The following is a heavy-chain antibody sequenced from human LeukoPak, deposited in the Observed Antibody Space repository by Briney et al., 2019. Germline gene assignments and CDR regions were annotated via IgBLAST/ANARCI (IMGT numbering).Heavy chain of an antibody. CDR3: AKSSGYYYDSSGYVPFDY. CDR1: GFTFSSYA. V-gene: IGHV3-23*01. J-gene: IGHJ4*02. CDR2: ISGSGGST. D-gene: IGHD3-22*01. Sequence: GGSLRLSCAASGFTFSSYAMSWVRQATGKGLEWVSAISGSGGSTYYADSVKGRFTISRDNSKNTLYLQMNSLRAEDTAVYYCAKSSGYYYDSSGYVPFDYWGQGTLVTVSS.